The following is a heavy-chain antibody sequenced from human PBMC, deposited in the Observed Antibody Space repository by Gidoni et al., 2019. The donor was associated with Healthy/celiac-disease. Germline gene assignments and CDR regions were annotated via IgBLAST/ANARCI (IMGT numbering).Heavy chain of an antibody. D-gene: IGHD3-10*01. V-gene: IGHV4-34*01. Sequence: QVQLQQWGAGLLKPSETLSLTCAVYGGSFSGYYWSWIRQPPGKGLEWIGEINHSGSTNYNPSLKSRVTISVDTSKNQFSLKLSSVTAADTAVYYCARHDRHIYYGSGSYYSYWGQGTLVTVSS. CDR3: ARHDRHIYYGSGSYYSY. J-gene: IGHJ4*02. CDR2: INHSGST. CDR1: GGSFSGYY.